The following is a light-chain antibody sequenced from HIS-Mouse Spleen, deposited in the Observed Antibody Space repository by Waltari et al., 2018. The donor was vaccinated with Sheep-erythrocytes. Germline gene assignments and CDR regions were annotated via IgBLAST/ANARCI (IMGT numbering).Light chain of an antibody. J-gene: IGLJ1*01. CDR1: SSDVGGYNY. CDR2: DVS. Sequence: QPRSVSGSPGQSVTISCTGTSSDVGGYNYVSWYQQHPGKAPKLMIYDVSKRPSGVPDRFSGSKSGNTASLTISGLQAEDEADYYCCSYAGSYNHVFATGTKLTVL. CDR3: CSYAGSYNHV. V-gene: IGLV2-11*01.